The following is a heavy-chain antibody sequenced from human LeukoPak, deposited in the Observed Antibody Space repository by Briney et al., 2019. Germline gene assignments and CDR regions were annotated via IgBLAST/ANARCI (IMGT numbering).Heavy chain of an antibody. D-gene: IGHD6-13*01. CDR2: IYPGDSDT. Sequence: PGESLKISCKGSGYSFTSYWIGWVRQMPGKGLEWMGIIYPGDSDTNYSPSFQGHVTISADKSISTAYLQWSSLKASDTAMYYCARAYSSSWSDRLAPFDPWGQGTLVTVSS. V-gene: IGHV5-51*01. CDR1: GYSFTSYW. J-gene: IGHJ5*02. CDR3: ARAYSSSWSDRLAPFDP.